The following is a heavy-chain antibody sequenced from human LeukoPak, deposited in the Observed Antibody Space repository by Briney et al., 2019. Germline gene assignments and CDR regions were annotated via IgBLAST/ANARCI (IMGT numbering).Heavy chain of an antibody. CDR1: GFTVSNSY. J-gene: IGHJ4*02. Sequence: GRSLRLSCAASGFTVSNSYMNWIRQAPGKGLEWVSAIQSGGTIYHGDSVKGRFTISRDNSKNTLYLQMNSLRVEDTAVYYCVREMTGGYFVSWGQGTLVTVSS. CDR2: IQSGGTI. V-gene: IGHV3-66*01. CDR3: VREMTGGYFVS.